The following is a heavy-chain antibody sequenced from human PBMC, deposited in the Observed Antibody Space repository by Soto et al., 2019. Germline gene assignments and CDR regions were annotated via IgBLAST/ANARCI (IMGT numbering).Heavy chain of an antibody. D-gene: IGHD5-18*01. CDR1: GGSISSYY. CDR3: ARAGYSYGFWDFDY. Sequence: SETLSLTCTVSGGSISSYYWSWIRQPPGKGLEWIGYIYYSGSTNYNPSLKSRVTISVDTSKNQFSLKLSSVTAADTAVYYCARAGYSYGFWDFDYWGQGTXVTVSS. V-gene: IGHV4-59*01. J-gene: IGHJ4*02. CDR2: IYYSGST.